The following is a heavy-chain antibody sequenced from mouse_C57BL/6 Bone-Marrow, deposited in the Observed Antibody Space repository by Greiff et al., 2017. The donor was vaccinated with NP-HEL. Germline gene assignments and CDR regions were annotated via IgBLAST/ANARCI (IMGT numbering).Heavy chain of an antibody. CDR1: GYSITSDY. CDR2: ISYSGST. V-gene: IGHV3-8*01. D-gene: IGHD2-1*01. Sequence: EVQLQQSGPGLAKPSQTLSLTCSVTGYSITSDYWNWIRKFPGNKLEYMGYISYSGSTYYNPSLKSRISITRDTSKNQYYLQLNSVTTEDTATYYCARFYGNYGTPGGFDVWGTGTTVTVSS. CDR3: ARFYGNYGTPGGFDV. J-gene: IGHJ1*03.